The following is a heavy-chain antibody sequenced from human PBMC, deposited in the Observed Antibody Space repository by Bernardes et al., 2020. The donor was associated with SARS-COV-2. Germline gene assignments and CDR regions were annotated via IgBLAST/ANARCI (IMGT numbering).Heavy chain of an antibody. CDR3: ARLKTGGDYGYEYYGMDV. D-gene: IGHD3-16*01. CDR1: RNSLIAYW. J-gene: IGHJ6*02. V-gene: IGHV5-51*01. CDR2: IYPGDSDI. Sequence: GACLNFCRKGSRNSLIAYWSGWVCRMLWKGLEWKGVIYPGDSDIIYTPSFQRQVTISADKSISTAYLQWSSLKATDTAMYYCARLKTGGDYGYEYYGMDVWGQGTTVTVSS.